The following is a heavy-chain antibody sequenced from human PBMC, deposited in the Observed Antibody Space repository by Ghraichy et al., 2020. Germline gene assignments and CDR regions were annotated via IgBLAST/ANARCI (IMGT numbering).Heavy chain of an antibody. V-gene: IGHV3-23*01. CDR2: ISGSGGST. CDR1: GSDVRTSA. J-gene: IGHJ1*01. CDR3: AKGAAAGGKH. Sequence: GGSLRLSCGASGSDVRTSALKSVRKARGTALEWVSAISGSGGSTYYADSVKGRFTISRDNSKNTLYLQMNSLRAEDTAVYYCAKGAAAGGKHWGQGTLVT. D-gene: IGHD6-13*01.